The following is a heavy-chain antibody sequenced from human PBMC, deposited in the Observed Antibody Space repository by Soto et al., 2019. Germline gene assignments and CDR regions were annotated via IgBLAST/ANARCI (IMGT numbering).Heavy chain of an antibody. D-gene: IGHD2-2*01. Sequence: SETLSLTCTVSGGSISSYYWSWIRQPPGKGLEWIGYIYYSGSTNYNPSLKSRVTISVDTSKNQFSLKLSSVTAADTAVYYCASNEGGYCSSTSCYGPGYDYYGMDVWGQGTTVTVSS. V-gene: IGHV4-59*01. CDR2: IYYSGST. J-gene: IGHJ6*02. CDR3: ASNEGGYCSSTSCYGPGYDYYGMDV. CDR1: GGSISSYY.